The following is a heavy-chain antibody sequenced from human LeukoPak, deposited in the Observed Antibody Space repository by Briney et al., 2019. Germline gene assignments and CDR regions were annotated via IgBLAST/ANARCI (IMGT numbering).Heavy chain of an antibody. J-gene: IGHJ4*02. CDR3: ARRGSSWGYFDY. D-gene: IGHD6-13*01. CDR2: IYPGDSDT. V-gene: IGHV5-51*01. Sequence: GESLKISCKASGYSLTTYWIGWVRQMPVKGLEWMGVIYPGDSDTRYSPSFQGQVTISADKSSSTAYLQWSSLKASDTAMYYCARRGSSWGYFDYWGQGTLVTVSS. CDR1: GYSLTTYW.